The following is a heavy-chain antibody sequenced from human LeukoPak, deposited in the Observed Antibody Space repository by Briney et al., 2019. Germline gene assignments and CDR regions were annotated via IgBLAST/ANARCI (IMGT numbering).Heavy chain of an antibody. CDR2: INTDGSSS. CDR3: ATYRQIQVPFEF. D-gene: IGHD5-18*01. Sequence: GGSLRLSCAASGFTFSSYWMHWVRQAPGKGLMWVSRINTDGSSSSYADSVKGRFTISRDNSRSTLSLQMDSLRAEDTATYYCATYRQIQVPFEFWGQGTLVTVSS. CDR1: GFTFSSYW. J-gene: IGHJ4*02. V-gene: IGHV3-74*01.